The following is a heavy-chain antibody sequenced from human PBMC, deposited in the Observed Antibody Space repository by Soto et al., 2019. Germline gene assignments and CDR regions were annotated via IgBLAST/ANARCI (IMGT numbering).Heavy chain of an antibody. J-gene: IGHJ3*01. D-gene: IGHD3-22*01. V-gene: IGHV3-30*18. Sequence: GGSLRLSCAASGFSFSRYGIHWVRQAPGKGLEWVAVISYDESTAFYADSVKGRFTISRDNSKNTLFLQMNSLRPEDTAVYYCSKAMIGSYDSDAFDVWGQGTMVTVSS. CDR2: ISYDESTA. CDR3: SKAMIGSYDSDAFDV. CDR1: GFSFSRYG.